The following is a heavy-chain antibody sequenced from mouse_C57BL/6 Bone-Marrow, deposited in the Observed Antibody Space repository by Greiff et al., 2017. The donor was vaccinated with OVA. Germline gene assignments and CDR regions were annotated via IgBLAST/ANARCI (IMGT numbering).Heavy chain of an antibody. Sequence: VQLKQSGPELVKPGASVKIPCKASGYTFTDYNMDWVKQSHGKSLEWIGDINPNNGGTIYNQKFKGKATLTVDKSSSTAYMELRSLTSEDTAVYYCARPSYYYGSSLYYFDYWGQGTTLTVSS. CDR2: INPNNGGT. CDR3: ARPSYYYGSSLYYFDY. D-gene: IGHD1-1*01. J-gene: IGHJ2*01. V-gene: IGHV1-18*01. CDR1: GYTFTDYN.